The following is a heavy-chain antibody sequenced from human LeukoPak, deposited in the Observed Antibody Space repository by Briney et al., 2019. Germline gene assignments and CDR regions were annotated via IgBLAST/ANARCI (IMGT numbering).Heavy chain of an antibody. CDR1: GVSISSYY. V-gene: IGHV4-59*01. D-gene: IGHD4-11*01. CDR2: IYYSGST. Sequence: SETLSLTCTVSGVSISSYYWSWIRQPPGKGLEWIGYIYYSGSTNYNPSLKSRVTISVDTSKNQFSLKLSSVTAADTAVYYCARHTVTTPHFDYWGQGTLVTVSS. J-gene: IGHJ4*02. CDR3: ARHTVTTPHFDY.